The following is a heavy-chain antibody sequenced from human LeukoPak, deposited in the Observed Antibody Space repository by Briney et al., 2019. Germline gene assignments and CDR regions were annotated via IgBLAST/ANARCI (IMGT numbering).Heavy chain of an antibody. CDR1: GYTFTSYD. CDR3: ATDSRVVTMVRGVIPIPSFDY. V-gene: IGHV1-8*03. Sequence: ASVKVSCKASGYTFTSYDINWVRQATGQGLEWMGWMNPNSGNTGYAQKFQGRVTITRNTSISTAYMELSSLRSEDTAVYYCATDSRVVTMVRGVIPIPSFDYWGQGTLVTVSS. CDR2: MNPNSGNT. J-gene: IGHJ4*02. D-gene: IGHD3-10*01.